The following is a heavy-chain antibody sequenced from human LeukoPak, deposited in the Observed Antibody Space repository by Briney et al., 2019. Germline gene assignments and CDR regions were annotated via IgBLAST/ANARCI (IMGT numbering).Heavy chain of an antibody. V-gene: IGHV4-34*01. CDR1: GGSFSGYY. Sequence: PSETLSLTCVVYGGSFSGYYWSWIRQPPGKGLEWIGEINHSGSTNYNPSLKSRVTISVDTSKNQFSLKLSSVTAADTAVYYCARSGYGGVRGATFDYWGQGTLVTVSS. D-gene: IGHD3-10*01. J-gene: IGHJ4*02. CDR3: ARSGYGGVRGATFDY. CDR2: INHSGST.